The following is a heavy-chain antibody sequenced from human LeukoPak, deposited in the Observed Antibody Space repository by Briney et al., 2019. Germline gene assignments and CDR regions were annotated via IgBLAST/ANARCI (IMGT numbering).Heavy chain of an antibody. D-gene: IGHD3-16*01. V-gene: IGHV4-59*01. J-gene: IGHJ4*02. CDR3: TRGAGWLIDY. CDR1: DDSISDYY. Sequence: SETLSLTCTVSDDSISDYYRGWIRQPPGKGLEWIGYFHNSGTSTYNPSLKSRVTISADTSKNQSSLKLNSLTTADTAVYYCTRGAGWLIDYWGQGILVTVSS. CDR2: FHNSGTS.